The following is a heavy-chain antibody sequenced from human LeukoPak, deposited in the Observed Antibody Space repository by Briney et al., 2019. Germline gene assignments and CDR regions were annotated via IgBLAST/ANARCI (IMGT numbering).Heavy chain of an antibody. CDR3: ARTYGSGSHQIPFDY. Sequence: TSGTLSLTCAVSGGSISSSNWWSWVRQPPGKGLEWIGEIYHSGSTNYHPSLKSRVTISVDKSKNQFSLKLSSVTAADTAVYYCARTYGSGSHQIPFDYWGQGTLVTVSS. CDR2: IYHSGST. D-gene: IGHD3-10*01. V-gene: IGHV4-4*02. J-gene: IGHJ4*02. CDR1: GGSISSSNW.